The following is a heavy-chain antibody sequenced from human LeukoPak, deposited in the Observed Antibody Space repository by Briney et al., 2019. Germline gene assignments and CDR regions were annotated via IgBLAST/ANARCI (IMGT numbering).Heavy chain of an antibody. CDR2: INPSGGST. CDR1: EYTFTSYY. D-gene: IGHD2-2*01. J-gene: IGHJ4*02. CDR3: ARATVPAAIPIQSNFDY. V-gene: IGHV1-46*01. Sequence: GASVKVSCKASEYTFTSYYMHWVRQAPGQGLEWMGIINPSGGSTSYAQKFQGRVTVTRDTSTSTVYMELSSLRSEDTAVYYCARATVPAAIPIQSNFDYWGQGTLVTVSS.